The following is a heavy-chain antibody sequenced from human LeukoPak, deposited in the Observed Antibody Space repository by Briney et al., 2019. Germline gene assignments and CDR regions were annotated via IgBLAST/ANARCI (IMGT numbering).Heavy chain of an antibody. CDR3: ARPQDIVVVPAAIGI. V-gene: IGHV3-21*01. Sequence: GGSLRLSCAASGFTVSSYSMNWVRQAPGKGLEWVSSISSSSSYIYYADSVKGRFTISRDNAKNSLYLQMNSLRAEDTAVYYCARPQDIVVVPAAIGIWGQGTMVTVSS. CDR1: GFTVSSYS. J-gene: IGHJ3*02. D-gene: IGHD2-2*01. CDR2: ISSSSSYI.